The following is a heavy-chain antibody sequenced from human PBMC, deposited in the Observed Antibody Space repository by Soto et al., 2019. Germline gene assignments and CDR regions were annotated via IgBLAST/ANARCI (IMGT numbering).Heavy chain of an antibody. D-gene: IGHD4-4*01. V-gene: IGHV1-69*13. CDR1: GAPVSNYA. CDR2: IIPIFRTA. J-gene: IGHJ4*02. Sequence: SWRDSCQASGAPVSNYAISWVRQAPGQGLQWMGGIIPIFRTANYAQKFQGRVTITADESTSTAYMELSSRRSEDTAVYYCASALDGYSNYQYYFDYWGQGTLVAVSS. CDR3: ASALDGYSNYQYYFDY.